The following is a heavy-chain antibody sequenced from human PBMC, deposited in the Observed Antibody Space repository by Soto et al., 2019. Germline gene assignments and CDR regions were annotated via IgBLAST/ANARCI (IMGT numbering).Heavy chain of an antibody. CDR3: ARQSSRRPRFDP. CDR2: VFYSGST. J-gene: IGHJ5*02. D-gene: IGHD6-13*01. CDR1: GGSISSSSYY. V-gene: IGHV4-39*01. Sequence: QLQLQESGPGLVKPSETLSLTCTVSGGSISSSSYYWGWIRQPPGKGLEWIGGVFYSGSTYYNPSLKTPVTISADTSKNPSSLKLSSVTAADTAVYYCARQSSRRPRFDPWGQGTQVTVSS.